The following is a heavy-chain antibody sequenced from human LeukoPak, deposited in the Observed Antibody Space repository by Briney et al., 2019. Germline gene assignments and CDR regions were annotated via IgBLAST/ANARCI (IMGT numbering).Heavy chain of an antibody. Sequence: SETLSLTCTVSGGSISSYYWSWIRQPAGKGLEWIGRIYTSGSTTYNPSLKRRFTMSVDTSKTQLSLKLSSVTAADTAVYYCARGRVHDSNPGEKDYWGQGTLVTVSS. CDR2: IYTSGST. V-gene: IGHV4-4*07. CDR3: ARGRVHDSNPGEKDY. D-gene: IGHD3-22*01. J-gene: IGHJ4*02. CDR1: GGSISSYY.